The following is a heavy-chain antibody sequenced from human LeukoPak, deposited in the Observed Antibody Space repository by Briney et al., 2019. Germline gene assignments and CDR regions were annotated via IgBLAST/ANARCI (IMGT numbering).Heavy chain of an antibody. CDR1: GFTFSSFS. V-gene: IGHV4-39*01. CDR3: VEEWPSFDY. D-gene: IGHD3-3*01. CDR2: IYYSGST. J-gene: IGHJ4*02. Sequence: GSLRLSCAASGFTFSSFSMNWIRQPPGKGLEWIGSIYYSGSTYYNPSLKSRVTISVDTSKNQFSLKLSSVTAADTAVYYCVEEWPSFDYWGQGTLVTVSS.